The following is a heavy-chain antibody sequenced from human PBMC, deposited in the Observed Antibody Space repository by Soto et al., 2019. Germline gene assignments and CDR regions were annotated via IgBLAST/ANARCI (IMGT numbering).Heavy chain of an antibody. J-gene: IGHJ4*02. Sequence: QLQLQESGPGLVKPSETLSLTCTVSGGSISSSSYYWGWIRQPPGKGLEWIGSGSYSGSTYYNPSLTSRVTISVDTSKTQCSLKLSSVTAADTAVYYCAREVYCSGGSCYSRFDYWGQGTLVTVSS. D-gene: IGHD2-15*01. CDR1: GGSISSSSYY. CDR3: AREVYCSGGSCYSRFDY. CDR2: GSYSGST. V-gene: IGHV4-39*01.